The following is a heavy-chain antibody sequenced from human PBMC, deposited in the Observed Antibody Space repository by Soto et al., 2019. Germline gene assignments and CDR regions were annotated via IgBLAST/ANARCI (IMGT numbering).Heavy chain of an antibody. Sequence: QLQLQESGPGLVKPSETLSRTCTVSGDSITSSSHYWGWIRQPPGKGLECIAKIYYDGNTYYNPSLKTRVAMSLDTSTNQFALRLNSVTAADPAVYYCARSSIEPRVFMYPFDSWGQGTRVTVSS. D-gene: IGHD6-6*01. J-gene: IGHJ4*02. V-gene: IGHV4-39*01. CDR3: ARSSIEPRVFMYPFDS. CDR2: IYYDGNT. CDR1: GDSITSSSHY.